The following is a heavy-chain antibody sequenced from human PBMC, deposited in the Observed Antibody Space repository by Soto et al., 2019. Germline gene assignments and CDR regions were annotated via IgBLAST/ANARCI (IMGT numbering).Heavy chain of an antibody. D-gene: IGHD1-1*01. CDR2: VTTSNGNG. J-gene: IGHJ4*02. CDR1: GYTFTGYY. CDR3: ARDISGATGDY. V-gene: IGHV1-2*06. Sequence: ASVKVSCKASGYTFTGYYMHWVRQAPGQGLEWMGRVTTSNGNGDYAQKFRDRLTLTRDTSTRTAYLELRSLRYDDSAVYYCARDISGATGDYWGQGTLVTVSS.